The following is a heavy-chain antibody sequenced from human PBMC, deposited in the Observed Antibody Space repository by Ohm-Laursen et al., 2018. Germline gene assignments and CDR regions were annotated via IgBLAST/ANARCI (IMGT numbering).Heavy chain of an antibody. D-gene: IGHD6-19*01. CDR2: IGGGGGPT. J-gene: IGHJ4*02. CDR1: GITFSSTV. Sequence: SLRLSCAASGITFSSTVMSWVRQAPGKGLEWVSAIGGGGGPTYYADSVKGRFTTSRDNSKNTLYLQMNSLRVEDTAVYYCAKDRSGGWYDYWGQGTLVTVSS. CDR3: AKDRSGGWYDY. V-gene: IGHV3-23*01.